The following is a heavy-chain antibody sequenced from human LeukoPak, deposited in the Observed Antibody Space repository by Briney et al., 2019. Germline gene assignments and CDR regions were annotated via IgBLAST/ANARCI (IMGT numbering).Heavy chain of an antibody. Sequence: GGSLRLSCAASGFTFSSYGMSWVRQAPGKGLEWVSAISGSGGSTYYADSVKGRFTISRDNSKNTLYLQMNSLRSEDTAVYYCARETRGVPGAIAAVKGFDYWGQGTLVTVSS. V-gene: IGHV3-23*01. CDR1: GFTFSSYG. CDR2: ISGSGGST. CDR3: ARETRGVPGAIAAVKGFDY. J-gene: IGHJ4*02. D-gene: IGHD6-13*01.